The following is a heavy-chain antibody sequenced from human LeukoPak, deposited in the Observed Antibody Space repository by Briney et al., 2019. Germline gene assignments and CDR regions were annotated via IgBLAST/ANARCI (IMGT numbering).Heavy chain of an antibody. V-gene: IGHV3-21*01. CDR2: ISSSSSYI. CDR1: GLTSSSYT. CDR3: ARGKGLDILTGFDDY. Sequence: GGSLRSSGEASGLTSSSYTMNWVRKAPGKGLKWVSSISSSSSYIYYADSVKGRFTISRDNAKNSLYLQMNSLRAEDTAVYYCARGKGLDILTGFDDYWGQGTLVTVSS. D-gene: IGHD3-9*01. J-gene: IGHJ4*02.